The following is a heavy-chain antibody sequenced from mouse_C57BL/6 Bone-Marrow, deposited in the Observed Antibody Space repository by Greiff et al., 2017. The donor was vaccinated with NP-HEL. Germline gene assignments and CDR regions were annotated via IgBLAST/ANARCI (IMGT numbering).Heavy chain of an antibody. CDR2: LRSTSNNSAT. CDR3: VREGYDYDVAWFAY. V-gene: IGHV10-1*01. CDR1: GFSFNTYA. Sequence: DVMLVESGGGLVQPKGSLKLSCAASGFSFNTYAMNWVRQAPGKGLEWVARLRSTSNNSATYYADSVKDRFTISRDDSESMLYLHMNNLKTEDTAMYYCVREGYDYDVAWFAYWGQGTLVTVSA. D-gene: IGHD2-4*01. J-gene: IGHJ3*01.